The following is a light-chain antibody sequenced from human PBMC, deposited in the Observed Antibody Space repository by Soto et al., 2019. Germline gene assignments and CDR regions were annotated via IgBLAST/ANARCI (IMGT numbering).Light chain of an antibody. J-gene: IGKJ5*01. CDR3: QRRSTWPLIA. Sequence: EIGLAHSPAALRLSRRERTSLSCTASQSVSSYLVWYQQKPGQAPRLLIYDASNRATGIPARFSGSGSGTDFTLTISSLDPADFAVYHCQRRSTWPLIAFAQGTRLEIK. CDR2: DAS. V-gene: IGKV3-11*01. CDR1: QSVSSY.